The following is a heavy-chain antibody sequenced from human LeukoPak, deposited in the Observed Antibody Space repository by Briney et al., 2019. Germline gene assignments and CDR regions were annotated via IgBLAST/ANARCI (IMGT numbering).Heavy chain of an antibody. CDR3: ARDSGYSGYDFIVGCFDY. V-gene: IGHV3-21*01. Sequence: GGSLRLSCAASGFTFSSYAMSWVRQAPGKGLEWVSSISSSSTYIYYADSVKGRFTFSRDNAKNSLYLQMNSLRAEDTAMYYCARDSGYSGYDFIVGCFDYWGQGTLVTVSS. CDR2: ISSSSTYI. D-gene: IGHD5-12*01. J-gene: IGHJ4*02. CDR1: GFTFSSYA.